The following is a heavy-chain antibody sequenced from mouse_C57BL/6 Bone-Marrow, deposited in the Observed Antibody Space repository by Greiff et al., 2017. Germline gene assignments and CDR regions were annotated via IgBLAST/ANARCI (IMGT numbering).Heavy chain of an antibody. CDR3: ARGIPYYYGSSRYAMDY. V-gene: IGHV1-69*01. CDR1: GYTFTSYW. J-gene: IGHJ4*01. Sequence: VQLQQPGAELVMPGASVKLSCKASGYTFTSYWMHWVKQRPGHGLEWIGEIDPSDSYTNYNQKFKGKSTLTVDKSSSTAYMQLSSLTSEDSAVYYCARGIPYYYGSSRYAMDYWGQGTSVTVSS. D-gene: IGHD1-1*01. CDR2: IDPSDSYT.